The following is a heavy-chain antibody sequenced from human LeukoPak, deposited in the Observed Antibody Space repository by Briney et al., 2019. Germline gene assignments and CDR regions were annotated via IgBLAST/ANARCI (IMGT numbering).Heavy chain of an antibody. CDR1: GYTFTSYG. V-gene: IGHV1-18*01. J-gene: IGHJ3*02. CDR2: ISAYNGNT. Sequence: ASVKVSCKASGYTFTSYGISWVRQAPGQGLEWMGWISAYNGNTNYAQKLQGRVTITADESTSTAYMELSSLRSEDTAVYYCARAAYCGGDCLGAFDTWGQGTMVTVSS. CDR3: ARAAYCGGDCLGAFDT. D-gene: IGHD2-21*02.